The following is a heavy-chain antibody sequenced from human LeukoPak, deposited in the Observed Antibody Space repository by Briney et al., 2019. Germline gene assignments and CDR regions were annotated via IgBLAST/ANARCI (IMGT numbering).Heavy chain of an antibody. V-gene: IGHV4-4*07. CDR3: ASWIQLKGYFDY. Sequence: SETLSLTCTVSGGSISSYYWSWIRQPAGKGLEWIGRIYTSGSTNYNPSLKSRVTMSVDTSKNQFSLKLSSVTAADTAVYYCASWIQLKGYFDYWGQGTLVTVSS. CDR1: GGSISSYY. CDR2: IYTSGST. J-gene: IGHJ4*02. D-gene: IGHD5-18*01.